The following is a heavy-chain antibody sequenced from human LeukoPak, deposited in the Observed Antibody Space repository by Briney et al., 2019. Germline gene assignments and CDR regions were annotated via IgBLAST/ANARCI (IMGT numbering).Heavy chain of an antibody. D-gene: IGHD3-3*01. CDR3: ARSYYDFWSGYITDY. CDR1: GFTFSSYW. Sequence: PGGSLRLSCAASGFTFSSYWMSWVRQAPGKGLEWVANIKQDGSEKYYVDSVKGRFTISRDNAKNSLYLQMNSLRAEDTAVYYCARSYYDFWSGYITDYWGQGTLVTVSS. J-gene: IGHJ4*02. CDR2: IKQDGSEK. V-gene: IGHV3-7*01.